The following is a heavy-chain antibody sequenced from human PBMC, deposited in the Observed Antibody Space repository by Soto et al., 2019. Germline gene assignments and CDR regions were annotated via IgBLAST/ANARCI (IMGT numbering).Heavy chain of an antibody. Sequence: PSGTLSLTCAVSGGSISSYYWSWIRQPPGKGLEWIGYIYYSGSTNYNPSLKSRVTISVDTSKNQFSLKLSSVTAADTALYYCASSSRGSGKFDYWGQGTLVTVSS. V-gene: IGHV4-59*01. CDR1: GGSISSYY. J-gene: IGHJ4*02. D-gene: IGHD3-10*01. CDR2: IYYSGST. CDR3: ASSSRGSGKFDY.